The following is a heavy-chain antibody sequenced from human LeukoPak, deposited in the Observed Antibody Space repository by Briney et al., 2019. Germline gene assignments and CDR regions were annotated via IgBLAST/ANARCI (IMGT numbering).Heavy chain of an antibody. CDR2: ISAYNNNT. V-gene: IGHV1-18*01. CDR1: GYTFTNYG. J-gene: IGHJ5*02. CDR3: ARDSGYGDYVGNP. D-gene: IGHD4-17*01. Sequence: GASVKVSCKASGYTFTNYGISWVRQAPGQGLEWMGWISAYNNNTNYAQKLQGRVTMTTDTSTSTAYMELRSLTSDDSAVYYCARDSGYGDYVGNPWGQGTLVTVSS.